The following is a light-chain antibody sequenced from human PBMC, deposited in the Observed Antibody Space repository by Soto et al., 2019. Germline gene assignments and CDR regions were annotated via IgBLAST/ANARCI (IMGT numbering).Light chain of an antibody. V-gene: IGKV3-11*01. CDR1: QSVSSY. Sequence: EFVLTQSPATLSLSPGERATLSCRASQSVSSYLAWYQQKPGQAPRLLIYDASNRATGIPARFSGTGSGTDFTLTINNLEPEDFAVYYCQQYGSSPRTFGQGTKVEIK. CDR3: QQYGSSPRT. CDR2: DAS. J-gene: IGKJ1*01.